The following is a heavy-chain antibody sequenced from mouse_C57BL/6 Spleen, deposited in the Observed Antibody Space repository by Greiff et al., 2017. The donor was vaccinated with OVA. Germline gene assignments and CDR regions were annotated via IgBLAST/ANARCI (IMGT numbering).Heavy chain of an antibody. Sequence: QVQLQQSGAELVKPGASVKISCKASGYAFSSYWMNWVKQRPGQGLEWIGQIYPGDGDTNYNGKFKGKATLTADKSSSTAYMQLSSLTSEDSAVYVCARGGYDYYFDYWGQGTTLTVSS. CDR2: IYPGDGDT. V-gene: IGHV1-80*01. CDR1: GYAFSSYW. J-gene: IGHJ2*01. D-gene: IGHD2-4*01. CDR3: ARGGYDYYFDY.